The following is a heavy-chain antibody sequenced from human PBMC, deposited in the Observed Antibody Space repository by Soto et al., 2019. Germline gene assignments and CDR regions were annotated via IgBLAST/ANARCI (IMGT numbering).Heavy chain of an antibody. D-gene: IGHD3-16*01. CDR1: GFTFSSYT. CDR3: ARDRGGDLKAFDI. CDR2: ISSSSSYI. J-gene: IGHJ3*02. V-gene: IGHV3-21*01. Sequence: EVQLVESGGGLVKPGGSLRLSCAAFGFTFSSYTMNWVRQAPGKGLEWVSSISSSSSYIYYADSVKGRFTISRDNAKTSLYLQMNSRRAGDTAVDYCARDRGGDLKAFDIWGQGTMVTVSS.